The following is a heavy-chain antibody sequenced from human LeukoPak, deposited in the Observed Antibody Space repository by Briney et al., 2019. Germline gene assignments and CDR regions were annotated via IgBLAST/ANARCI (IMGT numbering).Heavy chain of an antibody. V-gene: IGHV3-23*01. CDR3: ATAYSSSSIFDY. CDR2: ISGSGGST. J-gene: IGHJ4*02. D-gene: IGHD6-6*01. Sequence: GGSLRLSCAASGFTFSSYAMSWVRQAPGMGLEWVSAISGSGGSTYYADSVKGRFTISRDNSKNTLYLQMNSLRAEDTAVYYCATAYSSSSIFDYWGQGTLVTVSS. CDR1: GFTFSSYA.